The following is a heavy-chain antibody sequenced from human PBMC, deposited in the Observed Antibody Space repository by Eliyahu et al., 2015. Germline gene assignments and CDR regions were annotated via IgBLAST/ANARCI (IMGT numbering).Heavy chain of an antibody. Sequence: EVQLLDSGGGLAHPGGSLRLSCAASXFTFSTIALSXVRQAPGKGLEWLSSIXRNGDRAFYADSVKGRFTISRDNSKKTLYLQMTNLRAEDTAVYYCANVGGFGEFGFGYWGQGIQVTVSS. CDR2: IXRNGDRA. V-gene: IGHV3-23*01. CDR3: ANVGGFGEFGFGY. J-gene: IGHJ4*02. CDR1: XFTFSTIA. D-gene: IGHD3-10*01.